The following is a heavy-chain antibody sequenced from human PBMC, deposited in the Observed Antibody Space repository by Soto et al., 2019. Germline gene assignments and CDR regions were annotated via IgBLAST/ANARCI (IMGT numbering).Heavy chain of an antibody. D-gene: IGHD6-6*01. CDR2: TYYRSKWYS. CDR3: ARINSSSSSDMDV. CDR1: GDSVSSSSAA. J-gene: IGHJ6*02. Sequence: SQTLSLTCVISGDSVSSSSAAWNWIRQSPSRGLEWLGRTYYRSKWYSNYAVSVKSRITINPDTSKNQFSLQLNSVTPEDTAVYYRARINSSSSSDMDVWGQGTTVTVSS. V-gene: IGHV6-1*01.